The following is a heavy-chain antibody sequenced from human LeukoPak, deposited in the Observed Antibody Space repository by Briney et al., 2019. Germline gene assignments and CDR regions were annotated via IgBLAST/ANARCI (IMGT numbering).Heavy chain of an antibody. CDR3: ARGERQWLVRDYYFDY. V-gene: IGHV1-46*01. D-gene: IGHD6-19*01. CDR1: GYTFTSYY. Sequence: ASVKVSCKASGYTFTSYYMHWVRQAPGQGLEWMGIINPSGGSTSYAQKFQGRVTMTRDMSTSTAYMELSSLRSEDTAVYYCARGERQWLVRDYYFDYWGQGTLVTVSS. CDR2: INPSGGST. J-gene: IGHJ4*02.